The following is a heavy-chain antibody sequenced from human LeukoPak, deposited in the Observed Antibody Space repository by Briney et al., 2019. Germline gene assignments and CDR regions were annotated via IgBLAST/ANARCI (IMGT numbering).Heavy chain of an antibody. CDR2: INHSGST. V-gene: IGHV4-34*01. Sequence: PSETLSLTCAVYGGSFSGYYWSWIRQPPGKGLEWIGEINHSGSTNYSPSLKSRVTISVDTSKNQFSLKLSSVTAADTAVYYCARGGRIAVNWFDPWGQGTLVTVSS. CDR1: GGSFSGYY. CDR3: ARGGRIAVNWFDP. D-gene: IGHD6-19*01. J-gene: IGHJ5*02.